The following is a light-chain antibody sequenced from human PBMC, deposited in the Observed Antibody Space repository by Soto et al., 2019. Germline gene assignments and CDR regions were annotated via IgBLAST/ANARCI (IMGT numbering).Light chain of an antibody. CDR1: SSNIGAGYD. Sequence: QAMVTQQPSVSGAPGQRITISCTGSSSNIGAGYDVHWYQQLPGTAPKLLIYGNSNRPSGVPDRFSGSKSGTSASLAITGLQAEDEADYYCQSYDSSLSVVFGGGTKLTVL. CDR2: GNS. V-gene: IGLV1-40*01. J-gene: IGLJ2*01. CDR3: QSYDSSLSVV.